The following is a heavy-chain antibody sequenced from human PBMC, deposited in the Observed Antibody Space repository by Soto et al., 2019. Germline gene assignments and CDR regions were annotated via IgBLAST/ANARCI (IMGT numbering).Heavy chain of an antibody. V-gene: IGHV1-69*12. CDR3: ARGSDRYAQVGWFDP. CDR1: GGTFKSYA. J-gene: IGHJ5*02. D-gene: IGHD1-26*01. CDR2: IIPIFGTT. Sequence: QVQLVQSGAEVKKPGSSVKVSCKASGGTFKSYALNCVRQAPGQGLEWRGGIIPIFGTTSYAQKFQGRVTSTADESTNTAYMELSSLRSEDTAVYYCARGSDRYAQVGWFDPWGQGTLVTVSS.